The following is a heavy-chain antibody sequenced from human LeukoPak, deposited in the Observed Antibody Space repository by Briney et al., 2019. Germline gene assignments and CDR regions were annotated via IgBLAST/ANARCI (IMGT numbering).Heavy chain of an antibody. V-gene: IGHV3-74*01. CDR2: ISSGGGSR. J-gene: IGHJ6*02. Sequence: AGGSLRLSCAASGSTLSSSWMHWVRQVPGRGLVWVSRISSGGGSRDYADSVKGRLTISRDNAKTTLYLQMNSLRPEDTAVYYCARDSGTQGPYYYGLDVWGQGTTVTVSS. CDR1: GSTLSSSW. D-gene: IGHD1-7*01. CDR3: ARDSGTQGPYYYGLDV.